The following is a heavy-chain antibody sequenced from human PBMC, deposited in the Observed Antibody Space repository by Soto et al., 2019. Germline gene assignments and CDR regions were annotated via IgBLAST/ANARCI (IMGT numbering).Heavy chain of an antibody. V-gene: IGHV3-23*01. CDR3: AKASPLSSSLPPDYYYYGMDV. Sequence: PGGSLRLSCAASGFTFSRYAMSWVRQAPGKGLEWVSAISGSGGSTYYADSVKGRFTISRDNSKNTLYLQMNSLRAEDTAVYYCAKASPLSSSLPPDYYYYGMDVWGQGTTVTVSS. J-gene: IGHJ6*02. CDR2: ISGSGGST. CDR1: GFTFSRYA. D-gene: IGHD6-13*01.